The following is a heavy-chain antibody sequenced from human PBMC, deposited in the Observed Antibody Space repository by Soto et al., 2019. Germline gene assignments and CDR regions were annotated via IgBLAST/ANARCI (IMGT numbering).Heavy chain of an antibody. CDR1: GFTFSSYA. V-gene: IGHV3-30-3*01. CDR2: ISYDGSHK. CDR3: AGAWIQLWLLSG. J-gene: IGHJ4*02. Sequence: QVQLVESGGGVVQPGRSLRLSCAASGFTFSSYAMHWVRQAPGKGLEWVAVISYDGSHKYYADSVKGRFTISRDNSKNTLYLQMNSLRAEDTAVYYCAGAWIQLWLLSGWGQGTLVTVSS. D-gene: IGHD5-18*01.